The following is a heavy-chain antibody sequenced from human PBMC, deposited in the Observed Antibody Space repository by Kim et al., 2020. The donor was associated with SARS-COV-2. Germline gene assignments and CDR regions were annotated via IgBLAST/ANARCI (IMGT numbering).Heavy chain of an antibody. D-gene: IGHD2-8*01. CDR2: T. J-gene: IGHJ4*02. Sequence: TYYPDSVKGRFTISRDKSKKTVFLQMNSLGADDTAVYYCARNANFDYWGQGILVTVSS. CDR3: ARNANFDY. V-gene: IGHV3-23*01.